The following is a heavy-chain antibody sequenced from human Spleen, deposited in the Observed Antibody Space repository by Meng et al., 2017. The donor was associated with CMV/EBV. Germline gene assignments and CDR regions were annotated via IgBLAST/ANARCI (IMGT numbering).Heavy chain of an antibody. J-gene: IGHJ6*02. CDR1: GFTFSTYG. Sequence: GESLKISCAASGFTFSTYGIHWVRQAPGKGLEWVAVIWYDGSNKYYADSVKGRFTISRDNSKNTLYLQMNNLRAEDTAVYYCARDRYGMDVWGQGTTVTVSS. CDR2: IWYDGSNK. V-gene: IGHV3-33*01. CDR3: ARDRYGMDV.